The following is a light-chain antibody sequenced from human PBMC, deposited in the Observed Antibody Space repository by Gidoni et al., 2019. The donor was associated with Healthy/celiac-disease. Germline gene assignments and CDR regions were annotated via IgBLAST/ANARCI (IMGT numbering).Light chain of an antibody. V-gene: IGKV2-28*01. CDR1: QSLRNSNGYNY. Sequence: EIEMTQSPLSLPATPGEPASITCRSSQSLRNSNGYNYLDWYLQKPGQSPQLLIYLCSTRASGVPARFSGSGSGTDFTLNISRVEAEDVGVYYCMQALQTPLTFGQGTRLEIK. CDR3: MQALQTPLT. J-gene: IGKJ5*01. CDR2: LCS.